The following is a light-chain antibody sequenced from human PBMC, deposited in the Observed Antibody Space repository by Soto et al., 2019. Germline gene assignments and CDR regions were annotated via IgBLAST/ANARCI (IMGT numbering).Light chain of an antibody. CDR1: QDILSY. Sequence: DIQLTQSPSFLSASVGGRVTITCRASQDILSYLAWFQQKPGKAPKLLISRASTLQSGVPSRFSGTESGTEFTLTISSLQPEDFATYYCQQVHSYPFSFAGGTKVEIK. CDR3: QQVHSYPFS. V-gene: IGKV1-9*01. J-gene: IGKJ4*01. CDR2: RAS.